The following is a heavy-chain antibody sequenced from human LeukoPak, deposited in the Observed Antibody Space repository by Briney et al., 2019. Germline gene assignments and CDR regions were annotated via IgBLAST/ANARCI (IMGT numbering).Heavy chain of an antibody. CDR3: ARVSPEVTLDY. V-gene: IGHV3-53*01. D-gene: IGHD2-21*02. J-gene: IGHJ4*02. Sequence: GGSLRLSCAASGFTVSSNYMSWVRQAPGKGLEWVSVIYSGGSTYYAVSVKGRFTISRDNSKNTLYLQMNSLRAEDTAVYYCARVSPEVTLDYWGQGTLVTVSS. CDR2: IYSGGST. CDR1: GFTVSSNY.